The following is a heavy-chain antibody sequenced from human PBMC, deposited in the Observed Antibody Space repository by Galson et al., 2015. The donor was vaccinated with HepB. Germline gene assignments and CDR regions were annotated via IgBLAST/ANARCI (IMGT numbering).Heavy chain of an antibody. CDR1: GYTLTEFS. Sequence: SVKVSCKVSGYTLTEFSMYWVRQTPGKGPEWMGAFNPEDGETFYAQRFQGRITMTEDTSTDTAYMELSSLRSEDTAVYSCASHPDYGDYWGQGTLVTVSS. CDR3: ASHPDYGDY. J-gene: IGHJ4*01. CDR2: FNPEDGET. V-gene: IGHV1-24*01.